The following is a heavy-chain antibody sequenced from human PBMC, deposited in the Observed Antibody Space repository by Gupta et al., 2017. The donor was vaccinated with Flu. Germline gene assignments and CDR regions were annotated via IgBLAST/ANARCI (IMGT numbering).Heavy chain of an antibody. Sequence: EVQLVESGGGLVKPGGSLRLSCAASGFTFSNAWISWVRQAPGKGLEWVGRIKSKTDGGTTDYAAPVKGRFTISRDDSKNTLYLQMNSLKTEDTAVHYCTTEFGVGATTFGYWGQGTLVTVSS. J-gene: IGHJ4*02. CDR2: IKSKTDGGTT. CDR1: GFTFSNAW. V-gene: IGHV3-15*01. CDR3: TTEFGVGATTFGY. D-gene: IGHD1-26*01.